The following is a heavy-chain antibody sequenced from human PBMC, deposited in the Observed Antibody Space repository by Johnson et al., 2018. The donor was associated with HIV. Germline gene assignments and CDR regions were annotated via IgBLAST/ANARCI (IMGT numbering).Heavy chain of an antibody. CDR1: GFSFSSYA. CDR2: ISGSGGST. CDR3: ASRLTGYSRSWHAFDI. V-gene: IGHV3-23*04. J-gene: IGHJ3*02. Sequence: VQLVESGGGLVQPGGSLRLSCAASGFSFSSYAMSWVRQAPGKGLEWVSAISGSGGSTYYADSVKGRFNISRDNSKNTLYLQMTSLRAEDTAVYYCASRLTGYSRSWHAFDIWGQGTMVTVSS. D-gene: IGHD6-13*01.